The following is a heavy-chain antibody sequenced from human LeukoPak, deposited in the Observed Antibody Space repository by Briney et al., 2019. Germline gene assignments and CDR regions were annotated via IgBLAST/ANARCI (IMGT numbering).Heavy chain of an antibody. CDR3: ARERDLGTHIDY. Sequence: SGTLSLTCAVSGASISSTNWCSWVRQPPGKGLEWIGEIYHSGNTNYNPSLKSRVTISVDKSKNPFPLKLSSVTAADTAVYYCARERDLGTHIDYWGQGTLVTVSS. D-gene: IGHD3-16*01. CDR1: GASISSTNW. V-gene: IGHV4-4*02. CDR2: IYHSGNT. J-gene: IGHJ4*02.